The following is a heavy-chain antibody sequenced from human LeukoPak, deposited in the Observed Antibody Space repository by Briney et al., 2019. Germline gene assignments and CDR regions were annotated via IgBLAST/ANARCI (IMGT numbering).Heavy chain of an antibody. Sequence: PGESLKISCKGSGYSFTSYWIGWVRQMPGKGLEWMGIIYPGDSDTRYSPSFQGQVTISADKSISTAYLQWSSLKASDTAMYYCASPGNYYYDSSGYWDDAFDIWGQGTMVTVSS. CDR2: IYPGDSDT. V-gene: IGHV5-51*01. CDR1: GYSFTSYW. CDR3: ASPGNYYYDSSGYWDDAFDI. D-gene: IGHD3-22*01. J-gene: IGHJ3*02.